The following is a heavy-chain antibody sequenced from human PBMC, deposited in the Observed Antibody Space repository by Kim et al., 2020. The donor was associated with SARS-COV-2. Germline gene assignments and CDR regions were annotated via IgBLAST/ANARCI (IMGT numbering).Heavy chain of an antibody. D-gene: IGHD6-13*01. J-gene: IGHJ6*02. CDR3: ARGRSSWSPLRRYYYYGMDV. Sequence: GGSLRLSCAASGFTFSSYWMSWVRQAPGKGLEWVANIKQDGSEKYYVDSVKGRFTISRDNAKNSLYLQMNSLRAEDTAVYYCARGRSSWSPLRRYYYYGMDVWGQGTTVTVSS. CDR2: IKQDGSEK. V-gene: IGHV3-7*03. CDR1: GFTFSSYW.